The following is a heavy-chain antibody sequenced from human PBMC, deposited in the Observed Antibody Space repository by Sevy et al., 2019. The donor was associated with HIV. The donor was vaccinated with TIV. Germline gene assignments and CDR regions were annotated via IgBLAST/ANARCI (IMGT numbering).Heavy chain of an antibody. Sequence: GGSLRLSCSASGFTFSSYATHWVRQAPGKGLEYVSAISSNGGSTYYADSVKGRFTISRDNSKNTLYLQMSSLRAEDTAVYYCVKDPLTGSSGWFGGAFDIWGQGTMVTVSS. CDR3: VKDPLTGSSGWFGGAFDI. CDR1: GFTFSSYA. D-gene: IGHD6-19*01. J-gene: IGHJ3*02. CDR2: ISSNGGST. V-gene: IGHV3-64D*06.